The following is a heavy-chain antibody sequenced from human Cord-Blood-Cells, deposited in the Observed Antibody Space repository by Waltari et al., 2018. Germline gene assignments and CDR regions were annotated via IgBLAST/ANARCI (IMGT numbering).Heavy chain of an antibody. CDR3: ARGRGWDWYFDL. CDR2: INHSGST. CDR1: GVSFSGYY. V-gene: IGHV4-34*01. Sequence: QVQLQQWGAGLLKPSETLSLTCAVYGVSFSGYYWSWIRQPPGQGLEWIGEINHSGSTNYNPSLKSRVTISVDTSKNQFSLKLSSVTAADTAVYYCARGRGWDWYFDLWGRGTLVTVSS. J-gene: IGHJ2*01. D-gene: IGHD6-19*01.